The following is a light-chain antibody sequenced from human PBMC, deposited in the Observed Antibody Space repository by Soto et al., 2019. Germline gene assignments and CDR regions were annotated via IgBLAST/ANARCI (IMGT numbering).Light chain of an antibody. J-gene: IGLJ2*01. CDR1: NYL. V-gene: IGLV2-23*01. Sequence: QSALTQPASVSGSPGQSITLSCTGTNYLASWYQHHPGKAPKLMIYEGYQRPSGVSDRFSGSQSGNTASLTISGLQAEDEADYYCSSYAGAVVFGGGTKVTVL. CDR3: SSYAGAVV. CDR2: EGY.